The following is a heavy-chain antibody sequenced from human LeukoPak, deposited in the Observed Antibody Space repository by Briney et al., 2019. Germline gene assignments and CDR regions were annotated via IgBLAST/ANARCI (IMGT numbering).Heavy chain of an antibody. D-gene: IGHD1-26*01. CDR3: ARDKIVGPTTLDY. J-gene: IGHJ4*02. Sequence: GGSLRLSCAASGFTFGSNYMSWVRQTPEKGLEWVANIKQDGYEKYYVDSVKGRFTISRDNAKNSLYLQMNSLRADDTAIYYCARDKIVGPTTLDYWGQGTLVTVSS. CDR2: IKQDGYEK. V-gene: IGHV3-7*01. CDR1: GFTFGSNY.